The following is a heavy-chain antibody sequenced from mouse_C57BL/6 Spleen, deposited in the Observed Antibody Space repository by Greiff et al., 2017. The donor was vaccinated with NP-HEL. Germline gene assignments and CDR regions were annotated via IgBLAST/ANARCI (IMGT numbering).Heavy chain of an antibody. CDR2: IDPETGGT. J-gene: IGHJ2*01. Sequence: QVHVKQSGAELVRPGASVTLSCKASGYTFTDYEMHWVKQTPVHGLEWIGAIDPETGGTAYNQKFKGKAILTADKSSSTAYMELRSLTSEDSAVYYCTSSHYYGSSYSYWGQGTTLTVSS. CDR3: TSSHYYGSSYSY. D-gene: IGHD1-1*01. CDR1: GYTFTDYE. V-gene: IGHV1-15*01.